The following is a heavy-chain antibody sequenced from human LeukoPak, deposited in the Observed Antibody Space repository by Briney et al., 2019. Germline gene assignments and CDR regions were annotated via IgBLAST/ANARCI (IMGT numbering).Heavy chain of an antibody. CDR2: ISPGSSTI. Sequence: GGSLRLSCAASGLAFSTYSMNWVRQAPGKGLEWVSYISPGSSTIYYADSVKGRFTISRDNAKNSLYLQMNSLRDEDTAVYYCARSKQLDYWGQGTLVTVSS. D-gene: IGHD6-13*01. CDR3: ARSKQLDY. J-gene: IGHJ4*02. CDR1: GLAFSTYS. V-gene: IGHV3-48*02.